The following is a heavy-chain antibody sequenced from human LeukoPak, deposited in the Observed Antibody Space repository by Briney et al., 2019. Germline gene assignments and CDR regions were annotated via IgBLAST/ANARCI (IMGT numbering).Heavy chain of an antibody. V-gene: IGHV3-43*02. CDR1: GLNFGESA. CDR2: ISADGGSA. Sequence: GGSLRLSCVASGLNFGESAMHWVRQAPGKGLEWVSLISADGGSAFSADSVRGRFSISRDNSKNSLYLQMDSLRSEDTAMYYCAKESGKFDYWGQGTLVVVSS. J-gene: IGHJ4*02. CDR3: AKESGKFDY.